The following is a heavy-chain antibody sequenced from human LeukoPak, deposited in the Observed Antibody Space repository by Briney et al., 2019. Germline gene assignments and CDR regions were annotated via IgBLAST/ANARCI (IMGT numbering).Heavy chain of an antibody. CDR1: GFTFNTYG. V-gene: IGHV3-33*01. J-gene: IGHJ5*02. CDR3: ARAGGCSSTSCYTHWFDP. Sequence: PGGSLRLSCAASGFTFNTYGMHWVRQAPGKGLEWVAVIWYDGSIKDYADSVKGRFTISRDNSKNTLYLQMNSLRAEDTAVYYCARAGGCSSTSCYTHWFDPWGQGTLVTVSS. D-gene: IGHD2-2*02. CDR2: IWYDGSIK.